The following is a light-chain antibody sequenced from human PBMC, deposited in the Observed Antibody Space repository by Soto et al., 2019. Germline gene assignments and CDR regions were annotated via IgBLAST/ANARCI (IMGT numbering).Light chain of an antibody. J-gene: IGKJ4*02. Sequence: DIPITLSPSSLSASVGDRVSITCRASESISNYLNRYQQKLVKAPKLLTYAASSLLSGVSSWSSSSAGRTDFTPTSSRMYPDHFANYCHQYNNSTPRTFGAGPKVDIK. CDR1: ESISNY. CDR3: QYNNSTPRT. V-gene: IGKV1-39*01. CDR2: AAS.